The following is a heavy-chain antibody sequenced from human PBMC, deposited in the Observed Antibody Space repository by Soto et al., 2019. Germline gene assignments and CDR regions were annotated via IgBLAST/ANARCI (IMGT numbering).Heavy chain of an antibody. Sequence: SLKISCAASGFTFDDYAMHWVRQAPGKGLEWVSGISWNSGSIGYADSVKGRFTISRDNAKNSLYLQMNSLRAEDTALYYCAKDSGSGTIFGVVEGAFDIWGQGTMVTVSS. D-gene: IGHD3-3*01. V-gene: IGHV3-9*01. CDR3: AKDSGSGTIFGVVEGAFDI. J-gene: IGHJ3*02. CDR1: GFTFDDYA. CDR2: ISWNSGSI.